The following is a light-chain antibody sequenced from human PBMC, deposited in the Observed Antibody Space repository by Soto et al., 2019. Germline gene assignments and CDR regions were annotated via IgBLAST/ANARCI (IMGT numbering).Light chain of an antibody. CDR2: GAS. CDR3: QQYGSSPLT. CDR1: QTVSSNF. J-gene: IGKJ4*01. Sequence: EMVLTQSPDTLSLSPGERATLSCRASQTVSSNFLAWYQQRPGQAPRLLIYGASSRATGITDRFSGSGSGTDFTLTISRLEPEDFAVYYCQQYGSSPLTFGGGTKVDSK. V-gene: IGKV3-20*01.